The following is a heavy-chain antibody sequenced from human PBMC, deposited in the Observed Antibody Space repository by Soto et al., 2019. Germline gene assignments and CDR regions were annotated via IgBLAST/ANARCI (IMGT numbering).Heavy chain of an antibody. CDR2: IYYSGST. J-gene: IGHJ4*02. D-gene: IGHD5-18*01. CDR3: ARVSAAMVAIDY. CDR1: GGSVSSGSYY. V-gene: IGHV4-61*01. Sequence: SETLSLTCTVSGGSVSSGSYYWSWIRQPPGKGLEWIGYIYYSGSTNYNPSLKSRVTISVDTSKNQFSLKLSSVTAADTAVYYCARVSAAMVAIDYWGQGTLVTVSS.